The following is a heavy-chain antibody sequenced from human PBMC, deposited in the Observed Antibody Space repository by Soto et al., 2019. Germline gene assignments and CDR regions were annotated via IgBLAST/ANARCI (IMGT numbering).Heavy chain of an antibody. Sequence: GESLKISCKGSGYSFTDYWIGWVRQMPGKGLEWMGIINPGNSDTGYNPSFQGQVTMSVDKSISTAYLQWSSLKASDTAMYYCARQWAGTPAVYFDYWGQGILVTVSS. CDR1: GYSFTDYW. CDR3: ARQWAGTPAVYFDY. J-gene: IGHJ4*02. V-gene: IGHV5-51*01. D-gene: IGHD6-19*01. CDR2: INPGNSDT.